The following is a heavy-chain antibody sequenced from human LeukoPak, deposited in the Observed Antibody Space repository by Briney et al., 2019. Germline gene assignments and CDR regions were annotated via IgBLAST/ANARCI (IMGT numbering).Heavy chain of an antibody. CDR2: IYYSGST. CDR1: GGSISSGGYS. V-gene: IGHV4-30-4*08. J-gene: IGHJ5*02. D-gene: IGHD6-6*01. CDR3: ARELVLTNWFDP. Sequence: SETLSLTCAVSGGSISSGGYSWSWIRQPPGKGLEWIGYIYYSGSTYYNPSLKSRVTISVDTSMNQFSLKLSSVTAADTAVYYCARELVLTNWFDPWGQGTLVTVSS.